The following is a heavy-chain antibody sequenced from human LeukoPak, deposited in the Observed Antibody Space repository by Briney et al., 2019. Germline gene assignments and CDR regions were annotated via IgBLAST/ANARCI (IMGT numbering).Heavy chain of an antibody. CDR3: ARGRGGYYGPREPSAAYYFDY. J-gene: IGHJ4*02. D-gene: IGHD3-10*01. Sequence: SETLSPTCAVYGGSFSGYYWSWIRQPPGKGLEWIGEINHSGSTNYNPSLKTRVTISVDTSTNQFSLKLSSMTAADTAVYYCARGRGGYYGPREPSAAYYFDYWGQGTLVTVSS. CDR1: GGSFSGYY. CDR2: INHSGST. V-gene: IGHV4-34*01.